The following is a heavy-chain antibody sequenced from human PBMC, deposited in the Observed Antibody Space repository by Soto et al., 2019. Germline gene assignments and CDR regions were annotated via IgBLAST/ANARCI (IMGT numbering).Heavy chain of an antibody. D-gene: IGHD2-2*01. CDR3: AKLLQDIVVVPAASWFDP. J-gene: IGHJ5*02. Sequence: QLQLQESGPGLVKPSETLSLTCTVSGGSISSSSYYWGWIRQPPGKGLEWIGSIYYSGSTYYNPSLKRRVTISIDTSKNQFSLKLSSVTAADTAVYYWAKLLQDIVVVPAASWFDPWGQGTLVTVSS. CDR1: GGSISSSSYY. CDR2: IYYSGST. V-gene: IGHV4-39*01.